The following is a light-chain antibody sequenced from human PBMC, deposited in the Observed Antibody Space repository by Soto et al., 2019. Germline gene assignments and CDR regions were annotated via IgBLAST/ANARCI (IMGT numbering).Light chain of an antibody. CDR3: AAWDDSLNGPV. V-gene: IGLV1-44*01. Sequence: QSVPTQPPSASGTPGQRATIPCSGSSSNIGSNTVNWYQQLPGTAPKLLIYSNNQRPSGVPDRFSGSKSGTSASLAISGLQSEDEADYYCAAWDDSLNGPVFGTGTKVTVL. CDR1: SSNIGSNT. J-gene: IGLJ1*01. CDR2: SNN.